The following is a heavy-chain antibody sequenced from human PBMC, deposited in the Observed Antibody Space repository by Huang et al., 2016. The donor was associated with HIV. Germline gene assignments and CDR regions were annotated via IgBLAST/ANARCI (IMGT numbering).Heavy chain of an antibody. J-gene: IGHJ3*02. CDR2: ISHSGST. V-gene: IGHV4-34*01. CDR1: GGSFSAYQ. CDR3: ARGPNDYDSSDREAFDI. D-gene: IGHD3-22*01. Sequence: QVQLQQRGAGLLKPSETLSLSCAVYGGSFSAYQWTWIRQPPGKGLEGIGEISHSGSTNYHPALKSRGPISVDTSKNRFSLKVTSVTAADTAIYYCARGPNDYDSSDREAFDIWGQGTMVTVSS.